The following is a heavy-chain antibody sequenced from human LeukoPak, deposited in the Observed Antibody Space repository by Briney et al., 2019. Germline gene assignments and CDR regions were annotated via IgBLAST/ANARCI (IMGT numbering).Heavy chain of an antibody. CDR2: IYNSGGT. CDR1: GGSIGKYY. J-gene: IGHJ3*02. D-gene: IGHD3-10*01. Sequence: PSETLSLTCTVSGGSIGKYYWNWLRQPPGKGLEWIGYIYNSGGTSYNPSLKSRVTMSVDTSKNQFSLRLSSVTAADTAVYYCARDIDPGSNDAFDIWGQGTMVTVSS. V-gene: IGHV4-59*01. CDR3: ARDIDPGSNDAFDI.